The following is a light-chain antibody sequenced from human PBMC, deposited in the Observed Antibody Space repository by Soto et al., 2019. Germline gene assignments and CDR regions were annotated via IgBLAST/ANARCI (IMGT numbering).Light chain of an antibody. J-gene: IGKJ4*01. CDR1: QSVNNY. V-gene: IGKV3-11*01. Sequence: VLTQSPAILSLSPGERATLSCRASQSVNNYLAWYQQRPCQAPRLLIYDSSNRATGIPARFSASGSGTDFTLTISRLEPEDFAVYYCQQRRVWPLTFGGGTKVQIK. CDR2: DSS. CDR3: QQRRVWPLT.